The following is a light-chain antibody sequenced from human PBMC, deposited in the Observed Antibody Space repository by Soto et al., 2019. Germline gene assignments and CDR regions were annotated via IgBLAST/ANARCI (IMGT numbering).Light chain of an antibody. CDR2: LGS. J-gene: IGKJ1*01. V-gene: IGKV2-28*01. Sequence: DIVMTQSPLSLPVTPGEPASIPCRSSQSLLHSKGYNYLDWYLQKPGQSPQLLIYLGSNRSSGVPDRFSGSGSGTDFTLKISRVEAEDVGVYYCMQTIQLPWTFGQGTKVDIK. CDR3: MQTIQLPWT. CDR1: QSLLHSKGYNY.